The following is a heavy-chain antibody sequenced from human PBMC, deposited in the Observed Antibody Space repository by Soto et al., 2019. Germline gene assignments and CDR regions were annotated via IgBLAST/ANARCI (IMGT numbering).Heavy chain of an antibody. CDR2: ISYDGSNK. D-gene: IGHD1-26*01. J-gene: IGHJ6*02. CDR1: GFTFGSYA. Sequence: SLRLSCAASGFTFGSYALHWVRQAPCTGLEWVAVISYDGSNKYYADSVKGRFTISRDNSKNTLYLQRNSLRAEDTAVYYCARGGPVGVPPDGMDVWGQGTTVTVSS. V-gene: IGHV3-30-3*01. CDR3: ARGGPVGVPPDGMDV.